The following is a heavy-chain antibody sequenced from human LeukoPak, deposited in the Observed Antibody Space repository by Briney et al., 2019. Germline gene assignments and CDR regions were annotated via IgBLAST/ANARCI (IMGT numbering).Heavy chain of an antibody. CDR2: INPSGGSA. V-gene: IGHV1-46*01. J-gene: IGHJ6*02. D-gene: IGHD6-13*01. Sequence: ASVKVSCKASGYTFTSYSISWVRQAPGQGLEWVGVINPSGGSATFAQKFQGRVTMTRDTSTSTVYMEVSSLRSDDTALYYCARDKGNSSTWALSFYFRIDVWGQGTTVNGSS. CDR1: GYTFTSYS. CDR3: ARDKGNSSTWALSFYFRIDV.